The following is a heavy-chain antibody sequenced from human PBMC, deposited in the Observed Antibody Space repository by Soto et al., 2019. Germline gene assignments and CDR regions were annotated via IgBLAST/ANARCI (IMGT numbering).Heavy chain of an antibody. D-gene: IGHD2-15*01. CDR3: SRGRPTLVVPIDVRRGANWFDA. CDR2: MSPDSGTT. J-gene: IGHJ5*02. CDR1: GYTFTTYD. V-gene: IGHV1-8*01. Sequence: QVQLVQSGAEVKKPGASVRVSCKASGYTFTTYDINWVRQAAGQGLEWMGWMSPDSGTTGYAQKFQGRVSMTRDTSITTAYLVLISLKSEDAAVYYCSRGRPTLVVPIDVRRGANWFDAWGQGTLVTVSS.